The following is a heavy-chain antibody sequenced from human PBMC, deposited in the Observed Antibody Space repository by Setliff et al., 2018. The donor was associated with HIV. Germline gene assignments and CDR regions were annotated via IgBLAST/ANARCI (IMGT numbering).Heavy chain of an antibody. CDR1: GGSISSGSYY. CDR2: IYTSGST. Sequence: SETLSLTCSVSGGSISSGSYYWSWIRQPAGKGLEWIGRIYTSGSTNYNPPLKSRVTISVDTSKNQFSLKLSSVTAADTAVYYCARGPLDSSGYRSDAFDIWGQGTMVTVSS. J-gene: IGHJ3*02. D-gene: IGHD3-22*01. CDR3: ARGPLDSSGYRSDAFDI. V-gene: IGHV4-61*02.